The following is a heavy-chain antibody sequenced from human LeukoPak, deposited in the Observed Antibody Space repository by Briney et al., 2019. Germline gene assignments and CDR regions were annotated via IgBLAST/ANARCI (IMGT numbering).Heavy chain of an antibody. D-gene: IGHD3-10*01. Sequence: GESLKISCKGTGSSFTNYWIGWVRQLPGKGLEWMGIIYPGDSDTRYSPSFQGQVTISADKSISTAYLQWSSLEASDTGMYYDARYMRGHAEMTGRYYFDYWGQGTLVTVSS. J-gene: IGHJ4*02. V-gene: IGHV5-51*01. CDR2: IYPGDSDT. CDR1: GSSFTNYW. CDR3: ARYMRGHAEMTGRYYFDY.